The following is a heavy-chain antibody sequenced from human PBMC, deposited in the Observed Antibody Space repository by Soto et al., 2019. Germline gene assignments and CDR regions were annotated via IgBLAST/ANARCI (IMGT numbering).Heavy chain of an antibody. CDR2: TYDRTRWFT. J-gene: IGHJ3*02. CDR1: DDSVSSNRAA. CDR3: AREDSAATNYAFDM. Sequence: VQLQQSGPGLVKPSQTLSRNCAITDDSVSSNRAAGGGIRLSPSRGLEWLVRTYDRTRWFTEYADSVKSRITIHPNTYRHQFSLQVNSVTPEDTAVYYCAREDSAATNYAFDMWGPGTRVTVSS. V-gene: IGHV6-1*01. D-gene: IGHD2-15*01.